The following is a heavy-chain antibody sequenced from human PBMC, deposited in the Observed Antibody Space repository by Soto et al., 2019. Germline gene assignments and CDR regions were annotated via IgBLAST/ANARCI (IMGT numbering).Heavy chain of an antibody. CDR3: ARAHYYGSGSYVYYFDY. Sequence: SETLSLTCAVYRVSFRGYYWSWIRQSPGKGLEWIGEINHSGSTNYNPSLKSRVTISVDTSKNQFSLKLSSVTAADTAVYYCARAHYYGSGSYVYYFDYWGQGTLVTVS. CDR2: INHSGST. CDR1: RVSFRGYY. D-gene: IGHD3-10*01. V-gene: IGHV4-34*01. J-gene: IGHJ4*02.